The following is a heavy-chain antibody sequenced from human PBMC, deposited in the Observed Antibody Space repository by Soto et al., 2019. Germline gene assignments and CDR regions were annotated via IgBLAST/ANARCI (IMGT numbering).Heavy chain of an antibody. CDR1: GYTFTSYD. J-gene: IGHJ5*02. D-gene: IGHD1-7*01. V-gene: IGHV1-8*01. Sequence: QVQLVQSGAEVKKPGASVKVSCKASGYTFTSYDINWVRQANGQGLEWMGWMNPNSGNTGYAQKFQGRDTMTRNTSISTAYMELSSLRSEDTAVYYCARSGRYNWNYAGGWFDPWGQGTLVTVSS. CDR3: ARSGRYNWNYAGGWFDP. CDR2: MNPNSGNT.